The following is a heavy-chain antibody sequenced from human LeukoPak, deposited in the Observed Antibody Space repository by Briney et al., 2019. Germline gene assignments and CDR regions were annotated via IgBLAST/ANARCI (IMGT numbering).Heavy chain of an antibody. CDR3: AKTTVTSEEYFYYYMDV. D-gene: IGHD4-17*01. Sequence: GASVKVSCKTSGYTFTSYGLSWVRQAAGQGLEWMGCIITYNGNTYYSQKLQGRVTMTTDTSTSAAYKELRSMRSDDTAVYYCAKTTVTSEEYFYYYMDVRGKGTTVTVSS. V-gene: IGHV1-18*01. CDR2: IITYNGNT. CDR1: GYTFTSYG. J-gene: IGHJ6*03.